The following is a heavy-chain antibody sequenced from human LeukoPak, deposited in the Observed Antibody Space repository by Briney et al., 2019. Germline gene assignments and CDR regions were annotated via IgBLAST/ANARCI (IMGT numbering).Heavy chain of an antibody. V-gene: IGHV4-39*07. Sequence: SETLSLTCTVSGGSISSSSYYWGWIRQPPGKGLEWIGSVYYSGSTYYNPSLKSRVTISEDTSKSQFSLKLSSVTAADTAVYSCARGYSYGYGGLAHFDYWGQGTLVTVSS. CDR1: GGSISSSSYY. D-gene: IGHD5-18*01. CDR2: VYYSGST. J-gene: IGHJ4*02. CDR3: ARGYSYGYGGLAHFDY.